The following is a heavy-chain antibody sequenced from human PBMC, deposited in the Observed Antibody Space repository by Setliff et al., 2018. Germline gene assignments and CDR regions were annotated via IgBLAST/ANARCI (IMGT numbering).Heavy chain of an antibody. CDR3: ARGPRFGELPLDV. CDR1: GYIFSSYG. D-gene: IGHD3-10*01. J-gene: IGHJ6*04. V-gene: IGHV1-18*01. CDR2: ISA. Sequence: ASVKVSCKASGYIFSSYGINWVRQAPGQGLEWMGWISAYARKFQGRVIMTTDTSTNTAYMELRSLRSDDTAIYYCARGPRFGELPLDVWGKGTTVTVSS.